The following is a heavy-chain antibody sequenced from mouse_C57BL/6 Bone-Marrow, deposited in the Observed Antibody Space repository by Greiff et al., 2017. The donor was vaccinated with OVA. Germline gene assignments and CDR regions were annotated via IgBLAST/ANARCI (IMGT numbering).Heavy chain of an antibody. D-gene: IGHD1-1*01. CDR3: ARAHYYGSSYVYFDV. CDR1: GYTFSDHT. Sequence: QVQLQQSDAELVKPGASVKISCKVSGYTFSDHTIHWMKQRPEQGLEWIGYIYPRDGSTKYNEKFKGKATLTADKSSSTAYMQLNSLTSEDSAVYFCARAHYYGSSYVYFDVWGTGTTVTVSS. J-gene: IGHJ1*03. CDR2: IYPRDGST. V-gene: IGHV1-78*01.